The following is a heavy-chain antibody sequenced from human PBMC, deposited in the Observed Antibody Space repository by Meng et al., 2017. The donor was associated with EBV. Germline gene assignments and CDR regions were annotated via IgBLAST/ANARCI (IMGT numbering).Heavy chain of an antibody. D-gene: IGHD5-24*01. CDR1: GGSFSGYY. Sequence: QEQLQQGGGGLLKPSETLSLPCAVYGGSFSGYYWSWIRQPPGKGLEWIGEINHSGSTNYNPSLKSRVTISVDTSKNQFSLKLSSVTAADTAVYYCVRGRWLQPGSYFDYWGQGTLVTVSS. J-gene: IGHJ4*02. CDR3: VRGRWLQPGSYFDY. V-gene: IGHV4-34*01. CDR2: INHSGST.